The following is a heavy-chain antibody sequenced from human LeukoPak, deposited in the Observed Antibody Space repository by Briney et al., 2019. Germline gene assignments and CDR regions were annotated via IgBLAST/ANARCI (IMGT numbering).Heavy chain of an antibody. CDR1: GFTFSNAW. V-gene: IGHV3-15*04. D-gene: IGHD6-19*01. Sequence: GGSLGLSCAASGFTFSNAWMSWVRQAPGKGPEWVGRIESKTDGGATDYAAPVKGRFTISREDSKNTLYVQMNSLNTEDTAVYYCTTDSTRGWNQYYFDYWGQGTLVTVSS. CDR2: IESKTDGGAT. J-gene: IGHJ4*02. CDR3: TTDSTRGWNQYYFDY.